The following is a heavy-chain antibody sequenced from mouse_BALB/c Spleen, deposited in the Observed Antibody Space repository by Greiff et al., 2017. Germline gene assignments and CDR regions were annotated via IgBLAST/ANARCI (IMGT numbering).Heavy chain of an antibody. CDR1: GFTFSSYT. Sequence: EVKLMESGGGLVKPGGSLKLSCAASGFTFSSYTMSWVRQTPEKRLEWVATISSGGSYTYYPDSVKGRFTISRDNAKNTLYLQMSSLKSEDTAMYYCTRYGSSDWYFEVWGAGTTVTVSS. V-gene: IGHV5-6-4*01. CDR2: ISSGGSYT. CDR3: TRYGSSDWYFEV. D-gene: IGHD1-1*01. J-gene: IGHJ1*01.